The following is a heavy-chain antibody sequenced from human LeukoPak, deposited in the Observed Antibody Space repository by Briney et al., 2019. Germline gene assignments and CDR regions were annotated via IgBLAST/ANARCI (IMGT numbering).Heavy chain of an antibody. Sequence: SETLSLTCTVSGGPVSSGSYYWSWIRQPPGKGLEWIGYIYYSGSTNYNPSLKSRVTISVDTSKNQFSLKLSSVTAADTTVYYCARDKSSGWFLPRDDAFDIWGQGTMVTVSS. CDR1: GGPVSSGSYY. V-gene: IGHV4-61*01. CDR3: ARDKSSGWFLPRDDAFDI. J-gene: IGHJ3*02. D-gene: IGHD6-19*01. CDR2: IYYSGST.